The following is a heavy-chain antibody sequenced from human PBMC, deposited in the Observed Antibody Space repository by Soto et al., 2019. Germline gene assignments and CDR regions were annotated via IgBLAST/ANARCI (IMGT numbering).Heavy chain of an antibody. Sequence: QVQLQESGPGLVKPSQTLSLTCTVSGGSISSGDYYWSWIRQPPGKGLEWIGYIYYSGSTYYNPSLKSRVTIXXHXSXXHFSLKLSSVTAADTAVYYCARVGDGYNSCWYFDLWGRGTLVTVSS. CDR2: IYYSGST. J-gene: IGHJ2*01. CDR3: ARVGDGYNSCWYFDL. D-gene: IGHD5-12*01. V-gene: IGHV4-30-4*01. CDR1: GGSISSGDYY.